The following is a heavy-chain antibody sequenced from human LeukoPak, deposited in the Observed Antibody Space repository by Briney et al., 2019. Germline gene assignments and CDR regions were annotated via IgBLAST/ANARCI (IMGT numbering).Heavy chain of an antibody. J-gene: IGHJ4*02. CDR1: GFTFSSYS. CDR3: ASPIMITFGGVIATDY. D-gene: IGHD3-16*02. V-gene: IGHV3-21*01. CDR2: ISSSSSYI. Sequence: KPGGSLRLSCAASGFTFSSYSMNWVRQAPGKGLEWVSSISSSSSYIYYADSVKGRFTISRDNAKNSLYLQMNSLRAEDTAVYYCASPIMITFGGVIATDYWGQGTLVTVSS.